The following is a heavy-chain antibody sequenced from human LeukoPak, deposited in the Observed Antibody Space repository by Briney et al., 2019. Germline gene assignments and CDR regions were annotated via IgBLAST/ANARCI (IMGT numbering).Heavy chain of an antibody. CDR3: ARIVGAFGGGPDNWFDP. D-gene: IGHD1-26*01. V-gene: IGHV1-18*01. CDR2: ISAYNGNT. J-gene: IGHJ5*02. CDR1: GYTFTSYG. Sequence: ASVKVSCKASGYTFTSYGISWVRQAPGQGLEWMGRISAYNGNTNYAQKLQGRVTMTTDTSTSTAYMELRSLRSDDTAVYYCARIVGAFGGGPDNWFDPWGQGTLVTVSS.